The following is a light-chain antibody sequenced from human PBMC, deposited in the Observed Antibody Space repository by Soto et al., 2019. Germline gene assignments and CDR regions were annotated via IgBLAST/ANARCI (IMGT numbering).Light chain of an antibody. CDR2: DAY. J-gene: IGKJ2*01. V-gene: IGKV1-33*01. CDR1: PGIKNY. CDR3: QQFAFLPPYT. Sequence: DIQLTQSPPSLSASEGDRVTITCQASPGIKNYLNWYQQKPGKAPKLLIYDAYNLERGVPSRVSRKVTGTDFTFTIGSLQPEDVATYYRQQFAFLPPYTVGQGTRVEIK.